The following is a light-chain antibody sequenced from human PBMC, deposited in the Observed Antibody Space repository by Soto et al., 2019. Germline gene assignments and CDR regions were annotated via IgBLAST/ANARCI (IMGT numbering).Light chain of an antibody. J-gene: IGLJ2*01. CDR3: LVYYGGAVV. CDR1: TGTVTSGHY. Sequence: QAVVTQEPSLTVSPGGTVTLTCASSTGTVTSGHYPNWLQQKPGQAPRALIYSTDTRPSWTPARFSGSLLGGKAALTLSGVQPEDEADYYCLVYYGGAVVFGGGTKLTVL. V-gene: IGLV7-43*01. CDR2: STD.